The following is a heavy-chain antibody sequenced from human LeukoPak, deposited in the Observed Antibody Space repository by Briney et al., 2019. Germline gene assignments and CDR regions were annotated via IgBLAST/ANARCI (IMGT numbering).Heavy chain of an antibody. CDR2: ISSSSSYI. J-gene: IGHJ4*02. CDR1: GFTFSSYS. V-gene: IGHV3-21*01. CDR3: ARGDYYDSSGYGY. D-gene: IGHD3-22*01. Sequence: GGSLRLSCAASGFTFSSYSMNWVRQAPGKGLEWVSSISSSSSYIYYADSVKGRFTISRDNANNSLYLQTNSLRAEDTAVYYCARGDYYDSSGYGYWGQGTLVTVAS.